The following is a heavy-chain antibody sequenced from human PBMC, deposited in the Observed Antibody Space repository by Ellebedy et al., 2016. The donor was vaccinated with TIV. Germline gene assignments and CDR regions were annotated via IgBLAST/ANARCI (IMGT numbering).Heavy chain of an antibody. J-gene: IGHJ3*02. CDR2: ISDSGGST. D-gene: IGHD2-8*01. CDR1: GFTFSSYA. CDR3: AKGQSPVPIVDRAFDI. V-gene: IGHV3-23*01. Sequence: PGGSLRLSCAASGFTFSSYAMSWVRQAPGKGLEWVSAISDSGGSTYYADSVKGRFTISRDNSKNTLYLQMNSLRADDTAIYYCAKGQSPVPIVDRAFDIWGQGTVVTVSS.